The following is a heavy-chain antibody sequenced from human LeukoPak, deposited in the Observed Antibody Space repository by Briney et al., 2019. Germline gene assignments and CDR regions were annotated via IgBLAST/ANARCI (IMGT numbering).Heavy chain of an antibody. J-gene: IGHJ4*02. CDR2: IYYSGST. CDR3: ARKAALIAASPYFDC. Sequence: KPSETLSLTCTVSGGSISSSSYYWGWIRQPPGKGLEWIGSIYYSGSTYYNPSPKSRVTISVDTSKNQFSLKLSSVTAADTAVYYCARKAALIAASPYFDCWGQGTLVTVSS. D-gene: IGHD6-6*01. CDR1: GGSISSSSYY. V-gene: IGHV4-39*01.